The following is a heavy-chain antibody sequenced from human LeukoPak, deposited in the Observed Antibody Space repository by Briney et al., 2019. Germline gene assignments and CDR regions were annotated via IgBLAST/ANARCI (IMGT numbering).Heavy chain of an antibody. V-gene: IGHV4-39*07. CDR1: GGSISSSSYY. CDR2: IYYSGST. Sequence: PSETLSLTCTVSGGSISSSSYYWGWIRQPPGKGLEWIGSIYYSGSTNYNPSLKSRVTISVDTSKNQFSLKLSPVTAADTAVYYCARANTYYYGSGSYFFDYWGQGTLVTVSS. CDR3: ARANTYYYGSGSYFFDY. D-gene: IGHD3-10*01. J-gene: IGHJ4*02.